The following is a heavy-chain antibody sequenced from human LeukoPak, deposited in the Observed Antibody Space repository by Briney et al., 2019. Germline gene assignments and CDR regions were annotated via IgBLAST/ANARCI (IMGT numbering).Heavy chain of an antibody. Sequence: GGSLRLSCAASGFTFSSYSMNWVRQAPGKGLEWVSSISSSKSYIYYADSVKGRFTISRDNSKNTLYLQMNSLRAEDTAVYYCAKEDYDSSGYPDRFDYWGQGTLVTVSS. CDR2: ISSSKSYI. CDR1: GFTFSSYS. V-gene: IGHV3-21*04. J-gene: IGHJ4*02. D-gene: IGHD3-22*01. CDR3: AKEDYDSSGYPDRFDY.